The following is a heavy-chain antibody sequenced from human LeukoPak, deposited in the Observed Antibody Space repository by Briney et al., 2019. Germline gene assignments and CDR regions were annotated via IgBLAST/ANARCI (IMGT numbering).Heavy chain of an antibody. Sequence: GSLRLSCAASGFTVSSNYMSWIRQPPGKGLEWIGEINHSGSTNYNPSLKSRVTISVDTSKNQFSLKLSSVTAADTAVYYCARGRRWFDPWGQGTLVTVSS. J-gene: IGHJ5*02. CDR2: INHSGST. V-gene: IGHV4-34*01. CDR3: ARGRRWFDP. CDR1: GFTVSSNY.